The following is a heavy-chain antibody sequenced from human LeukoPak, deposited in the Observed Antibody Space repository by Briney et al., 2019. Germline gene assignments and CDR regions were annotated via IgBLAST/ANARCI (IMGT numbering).Heavy chain of an antibody. J-gene: IGHJ4*02. V-gene: IGHV3-7*01. CDR3: TRDHSSPSGLDF. Sequence: GGSLRLSCAASGFTFSNYWMSWIRQAPGKGLEWVANIKYDVSAKYYVDSVKGRFTISRDNAKNSLYLQMNNLRAEDTAVYYCTRDHSSPSGLDFWGQGTLVTVSS. CDR2: IKYDVSAK. CDR1: GFTFSNYW. D-gene: IGHD3-22*01.